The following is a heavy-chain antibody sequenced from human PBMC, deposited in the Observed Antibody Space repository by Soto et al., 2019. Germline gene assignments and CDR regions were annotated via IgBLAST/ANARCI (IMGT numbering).Heavy chain of an antibody. D-gene: IGHD5-18*01. Sequence: QVQLKESGPGLVKPSQTLSLTGTVPGGPISRGGYTWSWIGQNPGRGLGGIGYIYYSGSTYYNPSLKSRVTISVDTSKNQFSLKLSSVTAADTAVYYCASSDTAMVTYGYWGQGTLVTVSS. CDR3: ASSDTAMVTYGY. CDR1: GGPISRGGYT. J-gene: IGHJ4*02. V-gene: IGHV4-31*03. CDR2: IYYSGST.